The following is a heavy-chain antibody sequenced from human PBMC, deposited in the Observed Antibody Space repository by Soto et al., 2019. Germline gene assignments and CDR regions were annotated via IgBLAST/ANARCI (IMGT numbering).Heavy chain of an antibody. CDR2: ISAYNGNT. D-gene: IGHD3-22*01. Sequence: ASVKVSCKASGYTFTSYGISWVRQAPGQGLECMGWISAYNGNTNYAQKLQGRVTMTTDTSTSTAYMELRSLRSDDTAVYYCARLHYYDSSGYYFRRLNFDYWGQGTLVTVSS. J-gene: IGHJ4*02. CDR3: ARLHYYDSSGYYFRRLNFDY. CDR1: GYTFTSYG. V-gene: IGHV1-18*01.